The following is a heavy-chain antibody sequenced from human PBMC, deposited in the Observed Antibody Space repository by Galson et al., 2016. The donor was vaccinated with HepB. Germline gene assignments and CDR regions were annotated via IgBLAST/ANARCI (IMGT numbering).Heavy chain of an antibody. CDR3: ARDSGSRPGSGGFGY. CDR2: TYSGGST. Sequence: SLRLSCAASGFTVSSNYMSWVRQAPGKGLEWVSVTYSGGSTYYAGSVKGRFTISRDNSKNTLYLQMNSLRAEDTAVYYCARDSGSRPGSGGFGYWGQGTLVTVSS. V-gene: IGHV3-53*01. J-gene: IGHJ4*02. D-gene: IGHD2-2*01. CDR1: GFTVSSNY.